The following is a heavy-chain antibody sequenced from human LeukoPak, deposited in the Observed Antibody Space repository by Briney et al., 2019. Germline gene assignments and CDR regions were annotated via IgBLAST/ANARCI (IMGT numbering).Heavy chain of an antibody. V-gene: IGHV3-48*01. J-gene: IGHJ3*01. CDR2: VSSTSGAT. Sequence: RGSLRLSCAASGFTFTSYTMNWVRQAPGKGLEWVAFVSSTSGATYYADSVKGRFTISRDNAENSLYLQMDSLKAGDTAVYYCTRDRLQCGADGDCSVHAYDLWGLGTKVTVSS. CDR1: GFTFTSYT. D-gene: IGHD2-21*02. CDR3: TRDRLQCGADGDCSVHAYDL.